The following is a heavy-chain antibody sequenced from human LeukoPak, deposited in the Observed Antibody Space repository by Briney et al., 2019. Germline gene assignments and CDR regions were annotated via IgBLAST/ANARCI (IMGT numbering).Heavy chain of an antibody. CDR1: GGTFSSYA. CDR3: ARATVTTWRWYYYYMDV. Sequence: SVKVSCKASGGTFSSYAISWVRQAPGQGLEWMGGIIPIFGTANYAQRFQGRVTITADESTSTAYMELSSLRSEDTAVYYCARATVTTWRWYYYYMDVWGKGTTVTISS. D-gene: IGHD4-17*01. CDR2: IIPIFGTA. J-gene: IGHJ6*03. V-gene: IGHV1-69*13.